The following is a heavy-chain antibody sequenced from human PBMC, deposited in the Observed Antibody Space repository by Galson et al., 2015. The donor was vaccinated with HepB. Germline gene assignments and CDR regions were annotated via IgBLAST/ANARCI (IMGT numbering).Heavy chain of an antibody. V-gene: IGHV6-1*01. Sequence: CAISGDSVSSNSAAWNWIRQSPSRGLEWLGRTYYRSKWYNDYAVSVKSRITINPDTSKNQFSLQLNSVTPEDTAVYYCARAGITGTTVWFDPWGQGTLVTVSS. CDR3: ARAGITGTTVWFDP. CDR2: TYYRSKWYN. D-gene: IGHD1-7*01. CDR1: GDSVSSNSAA. J-gene: IGHJ5*02.